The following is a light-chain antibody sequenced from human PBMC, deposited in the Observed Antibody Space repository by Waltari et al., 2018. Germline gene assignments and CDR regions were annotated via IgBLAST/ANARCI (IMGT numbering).Light chain of an antibody. CDR3: SSYTSTNTYV. J-gene: IGLJ1*01. Sequence: QSALTQPASVSGSPGQSITISCTGTSSDVGSFNYVSWYQLHPGKAPKLMIYEVSYRPSGVSIRFSGSKSGSTASLTISGLQTEDEADYFCSSYTSTNTYVFGSGSKVTVL. CDR1: SSDVGSFNY. CDR2: EVS. V-gene: IGLV2-14*01.